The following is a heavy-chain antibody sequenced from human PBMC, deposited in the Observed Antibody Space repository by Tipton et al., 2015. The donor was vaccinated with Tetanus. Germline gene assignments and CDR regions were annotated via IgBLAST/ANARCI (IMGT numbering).Heavy chain of an antibody. Sequence: QLVQSGAEVRKPGASVKVSCKASGYTFNSYDINWVRQATGQGLEWMGIINPSDGDSSLAQKFQGRVTMTRDTSTSTVFMELSSLRSEDTAVYYCARDVTARGFVVLTAWADYCGQGALVTVAS. D-gene: IGHD2-21*02. CDR1: GYTFNSYD. J-gene: IGHJ4*02. CDR3: ARDVTARGFVVLTAWADY. V-gene: IGHV1-46*02. CDR2: INPSDGDS.